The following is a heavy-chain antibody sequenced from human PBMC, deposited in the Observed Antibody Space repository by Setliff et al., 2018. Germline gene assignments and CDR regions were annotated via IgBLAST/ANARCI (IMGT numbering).Heavy chain of an antibody. D-gene: IGHD6-25*01. CDR3: ASDPSGLWFNS. CDR1: GGSFRTYV. CDR2: FIPIFGNA. V-gene: IGHV1-69*13. Sequence: ASVKVSCKASGGSFRTYVFSWVRQAPGQGLEWMGVFIPIFGNADYAQKFQGRVTMTADESASTAYMELRTLRSDDTAVYYCASDPSGLWFNSWGQGTLVTVSS. J-gene: IGHJ1*01.